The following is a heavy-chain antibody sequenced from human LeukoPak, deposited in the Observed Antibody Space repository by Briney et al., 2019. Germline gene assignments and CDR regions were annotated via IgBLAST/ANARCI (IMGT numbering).Heavy chain of an antibody. V-gene: IGHV4-61*02. D-gene: IGHD6-13*01. CDR3: ARDYPENSSSWYYQGYYHYYMDV. CDR1: GGSISSGSYY. CDR2: IYTSGST. Sequence: SQTLSLTCTVSGGSISSGSYYWSWIRQPAGKGLEWIGRIYTSGSTNYNPSLKSRVTISVDTSKNQFSLKLSSVTAADTAVYYCARDYPENSSSWYYQGYYHYYMDVWGKGTTVTVSS. J-gene: IGHJ6*03.